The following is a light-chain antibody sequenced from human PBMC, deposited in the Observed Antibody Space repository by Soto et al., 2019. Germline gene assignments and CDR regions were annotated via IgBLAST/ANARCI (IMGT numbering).Light chain of an antibody. CDR3: QQSYTTPPT. Sequence: DIQVTQSPSSLSASVGDRVTITCRSSQTMTNYLNWYQQKPGKAPKLLMYAASSLQSGVPPRFSGSGSGTDFTLTITSLQPEDFATYYCQQSYTTPPTFGGGTKVEIK. CDR1: QTMTNY. V-gene: IGKV1-39*01. CDR2: AAS. J-gene: IGKJ4*01.